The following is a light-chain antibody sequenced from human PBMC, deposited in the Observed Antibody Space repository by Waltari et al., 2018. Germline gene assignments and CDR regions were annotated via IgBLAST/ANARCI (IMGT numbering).Light chain of an antibody. CDR2: EDT. CDR3: CSYVDSRTFV. CDR1: SSDIASYKL. J-gene: IGLJ2*01. V-gene: IGLV2-23*02. Sequence: QSALTQPASVSGSPGQSITTSCTGTSSDIASYKLVSWYQQHPGEAPKVIIYEDTKRPSGVSGRFSASKSGNTASLTISGLQAEDEADYHCCSYVDSRTFVFGGGTRLTVL.